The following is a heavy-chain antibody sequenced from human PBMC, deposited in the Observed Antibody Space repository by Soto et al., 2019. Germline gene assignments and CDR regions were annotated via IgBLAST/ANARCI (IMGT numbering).Heavy chain of an antibody. J-gene: IGHJ6*02. Sequence: LSLTCAVSDGSITSSDWWTWVRQPPEKGLEWIGEIYHSGGTNYNPSLKSRVTISVDRSKNQFSLRLSSVTAADTAVYYCARATIFGVSYSMDVWGQGTTVTVSS. CDR2: IYHSGGT. V-gene: IGHV4-4*02. CDR3: ARATIFGVSYSMDV. CDR1: DGSITSSDW. D-gene: IGHD3-3*01.